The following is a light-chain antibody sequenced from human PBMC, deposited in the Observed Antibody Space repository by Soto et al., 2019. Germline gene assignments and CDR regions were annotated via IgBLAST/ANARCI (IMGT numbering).Light chain of an antibody. CDR3: QQRRSWPLT. CDR1: QSVGTY. V-gene: IGKV3-11*01. J-gene: IGKJ4*01. CDR2: DAS. Sequence: EIVLTQSPATLSLSPGERATLSCRASQSVGTYFAWYQQKPGQAPRLLIYDASNRATGIPARFSGSGSGTEFTLTISSLEPEDCAVYYCQQRRSWPLTFGGGTNVEIK.